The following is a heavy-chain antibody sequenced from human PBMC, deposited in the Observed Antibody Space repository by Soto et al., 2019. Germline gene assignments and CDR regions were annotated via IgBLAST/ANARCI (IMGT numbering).Heavy chain of an antibody. CDR2: ISGGAT. V-gene: IGHV3-23*01. CDR3: TKDSGWTSAD. D-gene: IGHD3-10*01. CDR1: GFTFRDYG. J-gene: IGHJ4*02. Sequence: EVQLLESGGGLVQPGGSRRLSFAASGFTFRDYGMGWVRGAPGKGLEWVSGISGGATYYAASVKGRFVISRDDSKNTLYLEMDSLSVEDTAVYYCTKDSGWTSADWGQGTLVTVSS.